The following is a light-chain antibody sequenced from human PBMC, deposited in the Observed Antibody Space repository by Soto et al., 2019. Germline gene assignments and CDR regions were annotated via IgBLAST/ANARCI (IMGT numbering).Light chain of an antibody. CDR2: GAS. CDR3: QQYGSSRVT. V-gene: IGKV3-20*01. Sequence: EILLTQSPGTQSYSPRERATLPCRASQSVSSSYLAWYQQKPGQAARLLIYGASSRATGIPDRFSGSGSGTDVTLTISRLEPEDFAVYYCQQYGSSRVTFGQGTRLEIK. J-gene: IGKJ5*01. CDR1: QSVSSSY.